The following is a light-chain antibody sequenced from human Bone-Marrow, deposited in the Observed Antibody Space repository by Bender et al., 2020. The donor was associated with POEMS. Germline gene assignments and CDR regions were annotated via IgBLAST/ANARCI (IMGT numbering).Light chain of an antibody. Sequence: QSALTQPPSASRSPGQSVTISCTGTSSDVGGYNYVSWYQQHPGKAPKLIIYDVSDRPSGVSNRFSGSKSGNTASLTISGLQAEDEADYYCSSYTTSRTWVFGGGTKLTVL. CDR2: DVS. J-gene: IGLJ3*02. V-gene: IGLV2-14*01. CDR1: SSDVGGYNY. CDR3: SSYTTSRTWV.